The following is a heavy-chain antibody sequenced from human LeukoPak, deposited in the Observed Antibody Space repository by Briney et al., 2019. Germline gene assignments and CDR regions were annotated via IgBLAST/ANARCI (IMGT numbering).Heavy chain of an antibody. CDR3: ARVVDSSGYPRRLVDWYFDL. V-gene: IGHV4-4*07. J-gene: IGHJ2*01. CDR2: IYTSGST. CDR1: GGSISSYY. Sequence: SETLSLTCTVSGGSISSYYWSWIRQPAGKGLEWIGRIYTSGSTNYNPSLKSRVTMSVDTSKNQFSLKLSSVTAADTAVYYCARVVDSSGYPRRLVDWYFDLWGRGTLVTVSS. D-gene: IGHD3-22*01.